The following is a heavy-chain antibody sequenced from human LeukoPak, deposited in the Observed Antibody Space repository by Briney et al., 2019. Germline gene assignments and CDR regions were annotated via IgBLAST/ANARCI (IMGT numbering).Heavy chain of an antibody. J-gene: IGHJ5*02. Sequence: SETLSLTCTVSGGSISSGSYYWSWIRQPPGKGLEWIGRIYTSGSTNYNPSLKSRVTMSVDTSKNQFSLRLSSVTAADTAVYYCARDRTTGYFDPWGQGTLVTVSS. D-gene: IGHD2-15*01. CDR1: GGSISSGSYY. CDR2: IYTSGST. V-gene: IGHV4-61*02. CDR3: ARDRTTGYFDP.